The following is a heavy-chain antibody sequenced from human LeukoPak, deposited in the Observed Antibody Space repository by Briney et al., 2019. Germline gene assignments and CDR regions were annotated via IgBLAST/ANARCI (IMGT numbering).Heavy chain of an antibody. CDR1: GISINSHY. CDR3: VVSPNQDFFDY. V-gene: IGHV4-4*09. CDR2: IYGSGRT. Sequence: SETLSLTSTVSGISINSHYLNWIRQPPGKGLEWIGHIYGSGRTNYNPSLKSRVTMSVDTSKRLFSLNLKSLTAADTAVYYCVVSPNQDFFDYWGQGPLVTVSS. J-gene: IGHJ4*02.